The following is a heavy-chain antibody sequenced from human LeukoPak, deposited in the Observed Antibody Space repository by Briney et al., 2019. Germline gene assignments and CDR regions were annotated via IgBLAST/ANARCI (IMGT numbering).Heavy chain of an antibody. J-gene: IGHJ4*02. CDR2: TKSKTDGGTT. CDR3: TTDPRALYYDSSGGRGIDY. Sequence: PGGSLRLSCAASGFTFSNAWMSWVRQAPGKGLEWVGRTKSKTDGGTTDYAAPVKGRFTISRDDSKNTLYLQMNSLKTEDTAVYYCTTDPRALYYDSSGGRGIDYWGQGTLVTVSS. CDR1: GFTFSNAW. D-gene: IGHD3-22*01. V-gene: IGHV3-15*01.